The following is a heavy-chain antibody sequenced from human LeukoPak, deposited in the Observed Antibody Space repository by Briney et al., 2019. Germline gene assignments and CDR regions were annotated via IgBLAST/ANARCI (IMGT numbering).Heavy chain of an antibody. CDR2: INHSGST. V-gene: IGHV4-34*01. CDR1: GGSFSGYY. CDR3: ARAFVYGSGSYYNAFDY. J-gene: IGHJ4*02. Sequence: SETLSLTCAVYGGSFSGYYWSWIRQPPGKGLEWIGEINHSGSTNYNPSLKSRVTISVDTSKNQFSLKLSSVTAADTAVYYCARAFVYGSGSYYNAFDYWGQGTLVTVSS. D-gene: IGHD3-10*01.